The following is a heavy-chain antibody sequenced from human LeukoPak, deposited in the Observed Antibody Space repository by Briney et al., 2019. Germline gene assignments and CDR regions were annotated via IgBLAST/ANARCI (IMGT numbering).Heavy chain of an antibody. D-gene: IGHD3-10*01. CDR2: IYYSGST. CDR3: ARGYGSGPYYFDY. J-gene: IGHJ4*02. CDR1: GGSISSGGYY. V-gene: IGHV4-31*03. Sequence: SETLSLTCTVSGGSISSGGYYWSWIRQHPGKGLEWIGYIYYSGSTYYNPSLKSRVTISVDTSKNQFSLKLSSMTAADTAVYYCARGYGSGPYYFDYWGQGTLVTVSS.